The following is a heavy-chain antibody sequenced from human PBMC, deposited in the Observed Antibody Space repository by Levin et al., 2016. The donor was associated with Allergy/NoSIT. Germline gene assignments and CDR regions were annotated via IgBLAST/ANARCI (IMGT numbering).Heavy chain of an antibody. CDR3: AGGTPVEGFPGDPFDY. J-gene: IGHJ4*02. Sequence: GGSLRLSCDVSGFIFSVYGVHWVRQAPGKGLEWLAVIWFDGNNKYYGDSVKGRFTISRDNSRNTVSLQMNSLSGDDTAVYYCAGGTPVEGFPGDPFDYWGQGALVTVSS. D-gene: IGHD7-27*01. CDR2: IWFDGNNK. CDR1: GFIFSVYG. V-gene: IGHV3-33*01.